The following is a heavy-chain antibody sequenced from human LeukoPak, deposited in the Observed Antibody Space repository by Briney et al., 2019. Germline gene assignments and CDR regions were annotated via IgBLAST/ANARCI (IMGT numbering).Heavy chain of an antibody. V-gene: IGHV1-18*01. D-gene: IGHD3-10*01. CDR3: ARDNPLWFGELSPDY. J-gene: IGHJ4*02. Sequence: ASVKVSCKASGYTFTSYDFSWVRQAPGQGLEWMGWISAYNGNTNYAQKFQGRVTMTTDTSTSTAYMELRSLRSDDTAVYYCARDNPLWFGELSPDYWGQGTLVTVSS. CDR1: GYTFTSYD. CDR2: ISAYNGNT.